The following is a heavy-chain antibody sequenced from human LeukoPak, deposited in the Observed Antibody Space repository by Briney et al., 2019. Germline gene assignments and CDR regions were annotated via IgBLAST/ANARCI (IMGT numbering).Heavy chain of an antibody. J-gene: IGHJ6*02. CDR2: INHSGST. Sequence: TPSETLSLTCAVYGGSFSGYYWSWIRQPPGKGLEWIGEINHSGSTNYNPSLKSRVTISVDTSKSQFSLKLSSVTAADTAVYYCARAVVSSGWYGYYYGMDVWGQGTTVTVSS. D-gene: IGHD6-19*01. CDR1: GGSFSGYY. V-gene: IGHV4-34*01. CDR3: ARAVVSSGWYGYYYGMDV.